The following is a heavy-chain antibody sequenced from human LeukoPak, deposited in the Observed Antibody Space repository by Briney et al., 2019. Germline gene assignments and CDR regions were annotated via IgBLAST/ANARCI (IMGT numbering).Heavy chain of an antibody. CDR2: IYYSGHT. Sequence: SETLSLTCTVSGDSMSSYYWSWIRQPRGKGLEWIGYIYYSGHTNYNPSLKSRVTISVDTSKNQFSLKMRSVTAADTAVYYCARDRRDTSMVWDYWGRGTLVTVSS. CDR3: ARDRRDTSMVWDY. D-gene: IGHD5-18*01. J-gene: IGHJ4*02. V-gene: IGHV4-59*01. CDR1: GDSMSSYY.